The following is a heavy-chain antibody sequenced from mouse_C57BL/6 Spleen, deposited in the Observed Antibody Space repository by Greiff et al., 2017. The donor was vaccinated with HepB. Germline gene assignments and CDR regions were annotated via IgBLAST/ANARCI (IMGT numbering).Heavy chain of an antibody. CDR1: GYTFTEYT. D-gene: IGHD1-1*01. V-gene: IGHV1-62-2*01. Sequence: VQLQQSGAELVKPGASVKLSCKASGYTFTEYTIHWVKQRSGQGLEWIGWFYPGSGSIKYNEKFKDKATLTAAKSSSTVYMALSRLTSEDSAVYFCARREVLRRGPPYYYAMDDWGQGPSVPVSS. J-gene: IGHJ4*01. CDR3: ARREVLRRGPPYYYAMDD. CDR2: FYPGSGSI.